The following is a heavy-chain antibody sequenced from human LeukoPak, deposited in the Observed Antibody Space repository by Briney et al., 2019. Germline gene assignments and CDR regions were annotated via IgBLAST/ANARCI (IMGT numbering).Heavy chain of an antibody. D-gene: IGHD6-19*01. CDR3: AIIAVAGSLDY. CDR2: INPTSGGT. V-gene: IGHV1-2*06. CDR1: GYTFTGYY. Sequence: GASVKVSCKSSGYTFTGYYMHWVRQAPGQGVEWMGRINPTSGGTNYAQKFQGRVTMTRNTSISTAYMELSRLRSDDTAVYYCAIIAVAGSLDYWGQGTLVTVSS. J-gene: IGHJ4*02.